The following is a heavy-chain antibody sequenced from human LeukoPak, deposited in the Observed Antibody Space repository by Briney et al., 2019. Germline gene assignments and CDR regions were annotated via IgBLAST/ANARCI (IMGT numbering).Heavy chain of an antibody. V-gene: IGHV4-59*01. CDR3: AREIGGCSGGSCYSGSPWFDP. CDR2: IYYSGST. CDR1: GGSISSYY. Sequence: SETLSLTCTVSGGSISSYYWSWIRQPAGKGLEWIGYIYYSGSTNYNPSLKSRVTISVDTSKNQFSLKLSSVTAADTAVYYCAREIGGCSGGSCYSGSPWFDPWGQGTLVTVSS. J-gene: IGHJ5*02. D-gene: IGHD2-15*01.